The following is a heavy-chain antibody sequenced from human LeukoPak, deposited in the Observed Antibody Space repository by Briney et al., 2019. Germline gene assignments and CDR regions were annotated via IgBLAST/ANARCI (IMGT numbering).Heavy chain of an antibody. D-gene: IGHD4-17*01. CDR1: GYTFTSYY. J-gene: IGHJ4*02. CDR2: INPSGGST. V-gene: IGHV1-46*03. CDR3: ARVRRDYGDYGPFDY. Sequence: ASVKVSRKASGYTFTSYYMHGVRQAPGQGLEWMGIINPSGGSTSYAQKFQGRVTMTRDTSTSTVYMELSSLRSEDTAVYYCARVRRDYGDYGPFDYWGQGTLVTVSS.